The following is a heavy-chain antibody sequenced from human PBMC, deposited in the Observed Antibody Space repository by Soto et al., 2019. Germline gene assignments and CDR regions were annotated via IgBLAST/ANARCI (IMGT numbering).Heavy chain of an antibody. CDR1: GYSFTSYW. J-gene: IGHJ4*02. CDR2: IYPGDSDT. V-gene: IGHV5-51*01. CDR3: ACAYYDSSGYSIFDD. Sequence: GESLKISCKGSGYSFTSYWIGWVRQMPGKGLEWMGIIYPGDSDTRYSPSFQGQVTISADKSISTAYLQWSSLKASDTAMYYCACAYYDSSGYSIFDDRGQRTLVTGSS. D-gene: IGHD3-22*01.